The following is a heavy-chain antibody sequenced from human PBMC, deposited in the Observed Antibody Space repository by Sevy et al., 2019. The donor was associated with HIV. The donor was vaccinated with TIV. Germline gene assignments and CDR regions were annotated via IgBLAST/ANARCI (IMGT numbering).Heavy chain of an antibody. CDR3: ARGTRGGITIFGVVFDYFDY. V-gene: IGHV3-33*08. Sequence: GGSLRLSCAASGFTFSSYGMHWVRQAPGKGLEWVAVIWYDGSNKYYADSVKGRFTISRDNSKNTLYLQMNSLRAEDTAVYYCARGTRGGITIFGVVFDYFDYRGQGTLVTVSS. D-gene: IGHD3-3*01. CDR2: IWYDGSNK. CDR1: GFTFSSYG. J-gene: IGHJ4*02.